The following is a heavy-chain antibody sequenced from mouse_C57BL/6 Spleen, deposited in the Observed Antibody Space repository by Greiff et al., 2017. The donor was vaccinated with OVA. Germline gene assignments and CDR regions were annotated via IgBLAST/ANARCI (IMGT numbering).Heavy chain of an antibody. CDR2: INPSSGYP. J-gene: IGHJ2*01. V-gene: IGHV1-7*01. CDR1: GYTFTSYW. Sequence: QVQLQQSGAELAKPGASVKLSCKASGYTFTSYWMHWVKQRPGQGLEWIGYINPSSGYPKYNQKFKDKATLTADKSSSTAYMQLSSLTYEDSAVYYGASVYDGPYYFDDWGQGTTLTVSS. CDR3: ASVYDGPYYFDD. D-gene: IGHD2-3*01.